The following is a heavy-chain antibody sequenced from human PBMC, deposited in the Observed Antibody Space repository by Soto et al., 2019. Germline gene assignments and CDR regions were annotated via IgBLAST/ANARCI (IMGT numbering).Heavy chain of an antibody. D-gene: IGHD3-22*01. CDR1: GFTFSSYG. CDR2: IWYDGINK. V-gene: IGHV3-33*01. J-gene: IGHJ4*02. CDR3: AGDRYYDSSGTPSRYFDY. Sequence: GGSLRLSCAASGFTFSSYGMDWVRQAPGKGLEWVAVIWYDGINKYYADSVKGRFTISRDNSKNTLYLQMNSLRAEDTAVYYCAGDRYYDSSGTPSRYFDYWGQGTLVTVSS.